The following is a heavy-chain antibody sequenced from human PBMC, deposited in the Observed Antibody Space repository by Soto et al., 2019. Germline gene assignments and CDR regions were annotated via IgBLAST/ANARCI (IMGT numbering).Heavy chain of an antibody. Sequence: QLQLQESGPGLVKPSETLSLTCTVSGDSITSSNYYWAWIRQSPGKGLEWVGSIYYSGSTYYNPSLKSRVTISVDTSKNHFSLRLSSVTAADTAVYYCARRRVGWGYYWGQGALVTVSS. J-gene: IGHJ4*02. CDR2: IYYSGST. CDR1: GDSITSSNYY. V-gene: IGHV4-39*02. D-gene: IGHD1-26*01. CDR3: ARRRVGWGYY.